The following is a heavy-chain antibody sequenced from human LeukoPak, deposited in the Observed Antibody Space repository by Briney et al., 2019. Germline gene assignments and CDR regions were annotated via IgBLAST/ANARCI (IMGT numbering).Heavy chain of an antibody. Sequence: SETLSLTCAVYGGSFSGYYWSWIRQPPGKGLEWIGSFYYSGSTYYNPSLKSRVTISVDTSKNQFSLKLSSVTAADTAVYYCARVDVWGSSTSDYFDYWGQGTLVTVSS. V-gene: IGHV4-34*01. CDR1: GGSFSGYY. D-gene: IGHD3-16*01. J-gene: IGHJ4*02. CDR3: ARVDVWGSSTSDYFDY. CDR2: FYYSGST.